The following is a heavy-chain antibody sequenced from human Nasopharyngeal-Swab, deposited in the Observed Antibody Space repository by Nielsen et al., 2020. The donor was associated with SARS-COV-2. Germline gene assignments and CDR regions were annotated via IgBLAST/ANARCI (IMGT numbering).Heavy chain of an antibody. CDR1: GFSSSTYG. J-gene: IGHJ3*01. D-gene: IGHD3-10*01. Sequence: GGSLRLSCAASGFSSSTYGMHWARQSPVKGLEWLTNIWYDGSNKYYADSVKGRFTVSRDNSKNTLFLEMDSLRAEDTAVYYCARGSSVHAFDVWGQGTEVTVSS. CDR2: IWYDGSNK. V-gene: IGHV3-33*01. CDR3: ARGSSVHAFDV.